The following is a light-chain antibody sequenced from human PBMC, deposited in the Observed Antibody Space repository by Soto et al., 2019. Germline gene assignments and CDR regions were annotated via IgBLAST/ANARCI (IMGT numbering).Light chain of an antibody. J-gene: IGKJ1*01. V-gene: IGKV1-17*01. CDR2: AAF. CDR1: QAIGND. CDR3: LQHNTFPWT. Sequence: DIQMTQSPSSLSASVGDRITITCRASQAIGNDLGWYQQKPGKAPKRLIYAAFTLQSGVPSRFSGSGYETEFTLTIYGLQPEDFATYYCLQHNTFPWTFGQGTKVDIK.